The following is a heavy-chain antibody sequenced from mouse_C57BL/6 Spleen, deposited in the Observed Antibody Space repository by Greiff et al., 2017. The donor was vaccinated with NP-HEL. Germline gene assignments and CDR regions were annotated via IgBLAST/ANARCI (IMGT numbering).Heavy chain of an antibody. D-gene: IGHD3-3*01. Sequence: QVQLQQSGAELVRPGSSVKLSCKASGYTFTSYWMDWVKQRPGQGLEWIGNIYPSDSETHYNQKFKDKATLTVDKSSSTAYMQLSSLTSEDSAVYYCARGDPYYYAMDYWGQGTSVTVSS. J-gene: IGHJ4*01. CDR2: IYPSDSET. V-gene: IGHV1-61*01. CDR3: ARGDPYYYAMDY. CDR1: GYTFTSYW.